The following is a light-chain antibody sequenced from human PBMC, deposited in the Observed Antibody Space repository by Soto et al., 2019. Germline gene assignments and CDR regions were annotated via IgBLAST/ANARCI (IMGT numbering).Light chain of an antibody. CDR2: DAS. J-gene: IGKJ4*01. Sequence: DIQMTQSPSTLSGSVGDRVTITCRASQSISSWLAWYQQKPGKAPKLLIYDASSLESGVPSRFSGSGSETEFTLTVSSLQPDDFATYYCQQYNDWPPLTFGGGTKVDI. CDR1: QSISSW. V-gene: IGKV1-5*01. CDR3: QQYNDWPPLT.